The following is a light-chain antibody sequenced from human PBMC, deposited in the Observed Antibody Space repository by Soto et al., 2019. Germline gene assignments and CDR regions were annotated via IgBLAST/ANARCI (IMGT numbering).Light chain of an antibody. CDR3: QQRSNWPIFT. Sequence: EIVLTQSPATLSLSPGESATLSCRASQSVSSYLAWYQQKPGQAPRLLIYDASNMATGTPARFSGSGSGTDFTLTISSLEPEDFAVYYCQQRSNWPIFTFGPGTKVDIK. V-gene: IGKV3-11*01. CDR1: QSVSSY. CDR2: DAS. J-gene: IGKJ3*01.